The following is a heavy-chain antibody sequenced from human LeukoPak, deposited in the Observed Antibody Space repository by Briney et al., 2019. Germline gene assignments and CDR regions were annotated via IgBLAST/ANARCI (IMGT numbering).Heavy chain of an antibody. Sequence: SETLSLTCTVSGGSLSSYYWSWIRQPAGKGLEWIGRIYTSVSTNYNPSLKSRVTMSVDTSKNQFSLMLSSVTAADTAVYYCARGPMILRFLEWLLSDAFDIWGQGTMVTVSP. J-gene: IGHJ3*02. V-gene: IGHV4-4*07. D-gene: IGHD3-3*01. CDR1: GGSLSSYY. CDR2: IYTSVST. CDR3: ARGPMILRFLEWLLSDAFDI.